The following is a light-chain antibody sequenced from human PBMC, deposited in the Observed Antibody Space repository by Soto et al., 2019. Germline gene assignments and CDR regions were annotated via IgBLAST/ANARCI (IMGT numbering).Light chain of an antibody. CDR1: QGISTS. Sequence: DIQMTQSPSTLSASVGDRVTITCRANQGISTSLAWYHQKAGKAPQLLIYKASSFNIGVPPKFSGSGSGRGFTPPISSLQPDDFATYYYQQYNSYAHTFGQGTKVDLK. J-gene: IGKJ2*01. CDR3: QQYNSYAHT. V-gene: IGKV1-5*03. CDR2: KAS.